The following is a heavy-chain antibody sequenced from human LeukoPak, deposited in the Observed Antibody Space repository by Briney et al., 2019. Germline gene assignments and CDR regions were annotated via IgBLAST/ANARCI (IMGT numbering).Heavy chain of an antibody. CDR2: IWYDGSNE. CDR1: GFTFSGYG. V-gene: IGHV3-33*03. CDR3: AKDGGGNCYDPIDY. J-gene: IGHJ4*02. Sequence: GGSLRLSCAASGFTFSGYGMHWVRQAPGKGLEWVAVIWYDGSNEYYADSVRGRFTISRDKSKNTLYLQMNSLRAEDTALYFCAKDGGGNCYDPIDYWGQGILVTVSS. D-gene: IGHD2-21*01.